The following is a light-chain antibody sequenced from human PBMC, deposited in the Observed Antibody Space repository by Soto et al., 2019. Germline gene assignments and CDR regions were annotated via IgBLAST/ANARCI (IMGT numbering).Light chain of an antibody. CDR2: DTS. CDR3: QQYGTSPNT. Sequence: IVLTQSPATPSLSPWERATLSCRASQKVGSYFAWYQQEPGQAPRVLIYDTSSRATGIPTRFRGSGSGTDFALTISSLEPEDFAVYYCQQYGTSPNTFGGGTKVDIK. V-gene: IGKV3-11*01. J-gene: IGKJ4*01. CDR1: QKVGSY.